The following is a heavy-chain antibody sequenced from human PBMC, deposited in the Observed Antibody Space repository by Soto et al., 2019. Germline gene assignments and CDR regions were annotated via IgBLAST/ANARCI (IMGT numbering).Heavy chain of an antibody. CDR3: AKDDLYGLFDY. CDR2: ISGSGGST. D-gene: IGHD4-17*01. CDR1: VFTFSSDA. V-gene: IGHV3-23*01. J-gene: IGHJ4*02. Sequence: PGVSLRLSCAASVFTFSSDAMSWVRQAPGKGLEWVSGISGSGGSTNYADSVKGRFTISRDKSKNTLYLQMNSLRAEDTAVCYCAKDDLYGLFDYWGQGTLVTVSS.